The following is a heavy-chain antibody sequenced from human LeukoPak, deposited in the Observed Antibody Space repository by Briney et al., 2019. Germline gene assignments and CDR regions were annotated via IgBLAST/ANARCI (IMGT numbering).Heavy chain of an antibody. CDR2: INQDGGEK. CDR3: ARGPQFSGPGWFDP. D-gene: IGHD3-10*01. J-gene: IGHJ5*02. CDR1: GFTFSSYW. V-gene: IGHV3-7*04. Sequence: GGSLRLSCAASGFTFSSYWMSWVRQAPGKGLEWVANINQDGGEKYYVDSVKGRFTISRDNAKNSLYLQMNSLRAEDTAIYYCARGPQFSGPGWFDPWGQGTLVTVSS.